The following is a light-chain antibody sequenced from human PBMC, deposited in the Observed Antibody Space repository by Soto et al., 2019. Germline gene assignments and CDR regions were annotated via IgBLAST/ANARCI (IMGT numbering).Light chain of an antibody. V-gene: IGKV3-20*01. Sequence: EIVLTHSPGTLSLSPCEGATLSCRASQSVSSSYLAWYQQKPGQAPRLLIYGASSRATGIPDRFSGSGSGTDFTLTISRLEPEDFAVYYCQQYGSSPLTFGGGTKVDIK. CDR3: QQYGSSPLT. J-gene: IGKJ4*01. CDR1: QSVSSSY. CDR2: GAS.